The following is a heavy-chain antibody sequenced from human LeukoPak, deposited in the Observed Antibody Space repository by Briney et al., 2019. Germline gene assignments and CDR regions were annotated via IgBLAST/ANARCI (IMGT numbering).Heavy chain of an antibody. CDR2: IYYSGST. CDR3: ARLDGSRRETYDY. Sequence: PPETLSLTCTVSGGSISSSNYFWGWIRQSPGKGLEWIGNIYYSGSTYYNPSLKSRVTISVDTSKNHFSLKLNSVTAADTAVYYCARLDGSRRETYDYWGQGTLVTVSS. CDR1: GGSISSSNYF. V-gene: IGHV4-39*02. J-gene: IGHJ4*02. D-gene: IGHD3-10*01.